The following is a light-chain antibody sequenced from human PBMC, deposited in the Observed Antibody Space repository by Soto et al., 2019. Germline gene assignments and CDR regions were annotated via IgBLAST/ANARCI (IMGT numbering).Light chain of an antibody. CDR3: GTWDNSLSAV. V-gene: IGLV1-51*01. CDR2: DNG. J-gene: IGLJ2*01. CDR1: SSNIGSNY. Sequence: QSVLTHPPSVSAAPGQKVTISCSGSSSNIGSNYVSWYQQLPGAAPKLLIYDNGKRPSGIPDRFSGSQSGTSATLGITGLQTGDEADYYCGTWDNSLSAVFGGGTKVTVL.